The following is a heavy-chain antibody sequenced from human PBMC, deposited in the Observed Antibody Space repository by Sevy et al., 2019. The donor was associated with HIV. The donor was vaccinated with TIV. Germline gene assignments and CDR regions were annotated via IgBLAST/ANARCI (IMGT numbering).Heavy chain of an antibody. CDR2: LSGSGGST. J-gene: IGHJ3*02. CDR1: GFTSSSYA. Sequence: GGSLRLSCVASGFTSSSYAMNWVRQAPGKGLEWVSGLSGSGGSTKYADSVKGRFTISRDNSKNTLYLQMNSLRAEDTAVYYCAKDRVWELGDAFDIWGQGTMVTVSS. D-gene: IGHD1-26*01. V-gene: IGHV3-23*01. CDR3: AKDRVWELGDAFDI.